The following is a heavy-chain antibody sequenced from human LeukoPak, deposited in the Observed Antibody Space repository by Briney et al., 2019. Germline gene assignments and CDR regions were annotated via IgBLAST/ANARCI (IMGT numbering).Heavy chain of an antibody. J-gene: IGHJ6*02. CDR2: ISYDGSSK. CDR3: ARDLGHRVTAMVYGMDV. Sequence: GGSLRLSCAASGFTFSSYAMHWVRQAPGKGLEWVAVISYDGSSKYYADSVKGRFTISRDNSKNTLYLQMNSLRAEDTAVYYCARDLGHRVTAMVYGMDVWGQGTTVTVSS. D-gene: IGHD5-18*01. V-gene: IGHV3-30-3*01. CDR1: GFTFSSYA.